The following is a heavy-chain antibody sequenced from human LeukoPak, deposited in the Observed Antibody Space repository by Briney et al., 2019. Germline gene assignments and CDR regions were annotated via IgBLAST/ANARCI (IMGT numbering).Heavy chain of an antibody. V-gene: IGHV3-30*02. J-gene: IGHJ4*02. CDR1: GFIFSSYG. Sequence: GGSLRLSCAASGFIFSSYGIHWVRQAPGKGLEWVAFIRYDGSREFYADPVKGRFTISRDNSKNTLYLQMNSLRVEDTAVYYCAKDLYGSGSYEIRLFDYWGQGTLVTVSS. CDR2: IRYDGSRE. CDR3: AKDLYGSGSYEIRLFDY. D-gene: IGHD3-10*01.